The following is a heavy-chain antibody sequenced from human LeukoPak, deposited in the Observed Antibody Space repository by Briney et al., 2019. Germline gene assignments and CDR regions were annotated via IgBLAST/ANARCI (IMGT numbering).Heavy chain of an antibody. J-gene: IGHJ3*02. V-gene: IGHV1-2*02. CDR2: INPNSGGT. D-gene: IGHD3-9*01. CDR1: GYTFTGYY. CDR3: ARDYDILTSHYWGAFDI. Sequence: ASVKVSCRASGYTFTGYYMHWVRQAPGQGLEWLGWINPNSGGTKYAQKFQGRVTMTRDTSISTAYMELSRLRSADTAVYYCARDYDILTSHYWGAFDIWGHGTMVTVSS.